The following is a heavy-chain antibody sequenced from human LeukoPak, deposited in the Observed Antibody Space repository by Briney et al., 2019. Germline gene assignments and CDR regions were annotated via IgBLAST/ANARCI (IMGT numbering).Heavy chain of an antibody. CDR1: GFTFSSYF. CDR3: AKDEATSGGGLAS. J-gene: IGHJ5*01. V-gene: IGHV3-53*01. D-gene: IGHD3-16*01. CDR2: MYTGGTT. Sequence: GESLRLSCAASGFTFSSYFMSWVRQAPGKGLEWVSAMYTGGTTYYADSVTGRFTVSRDTSRNTLFLHMNSLRAEDTAVYYCAKDEATSGGGLASWGQGTLVIVSS.